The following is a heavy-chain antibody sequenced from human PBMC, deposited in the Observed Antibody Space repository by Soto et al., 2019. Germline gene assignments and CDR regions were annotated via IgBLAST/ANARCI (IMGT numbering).Heavy chain of an antibody. J-gene: IGHJ4*01. Sequence: GGSLRLSCASSVCTFSTYEMNCVRQSPGKWLEWVSYISSSGTTVYYADSVKGRVTISRDNAKNSLFLQMNSLRAEDTAVYYCARDQLGGYFDYRGQGALVT. D-gene: IGHD6-6*01. CDR1: VCTFSTYE. CDR3: ARDQLGGYFDY. V-gene: IGHV3-48*03. CDR2: ISSSGTTV.